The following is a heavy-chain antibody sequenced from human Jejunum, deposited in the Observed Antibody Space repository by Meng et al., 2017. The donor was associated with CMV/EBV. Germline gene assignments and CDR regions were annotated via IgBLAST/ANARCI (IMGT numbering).Heavy chain of an antibody. J-gene: IGHJ4*02. V-gene: IGHV4-39*07. CDR2: IYSRGST. Sequence: YYCGWIRQPPGKGLEWIGTIYSRGSTYYNPSLKSRLSMSVDTSRNQFSLRLSSVTAADTAVYYCARDSPTAGFYYSGGYSRGYFDYWGQGMLVTVSS. CDR1: YY. CDR3: ARDSPTAGFYYSGGYSRGYFDY. D-gene: IGHD3-22*01.